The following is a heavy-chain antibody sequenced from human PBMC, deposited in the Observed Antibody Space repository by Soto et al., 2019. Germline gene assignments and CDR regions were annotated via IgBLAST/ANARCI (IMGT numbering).Heavy chain of an antibody. V-gene: IGHV3-23*01. CDR2: ISGSGDNA. J-gene: IGHJ5*02. CDR3: AKGGYIYGLDP. D-gene: IGHD5-18*01. Sequence: PGGSLRLSCAASGFPFNTYAMSWVRQAPGKGPEWVSAISGSGDNAFYADSVQGRFTISRDNSYNILYLQMNSLRAEDTALYFCAKGGYIYGLDPWGQGTLVTVSS. CDR1: GFPFNTYA.